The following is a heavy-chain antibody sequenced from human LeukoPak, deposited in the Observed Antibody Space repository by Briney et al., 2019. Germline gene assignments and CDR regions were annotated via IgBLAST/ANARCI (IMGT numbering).Heavy chain of an antibody. V-gene: IGHV4-39*07. D-gene: IGHD3-22*01. CDR2: IYYSGST. CDR1: GGSISSSSYY. Sequence: PSETLSLTCTVSGGSISSSSYYWGWIRQPPEKGLEWIGSIYYSGSTYYNPSLKSRVTISVDTSKNQFSLKLSSVTAADTAVYYCARVAMIVVVFDYWGQGTLVTVSS. CDR3: ARVAMIVVVFDY. J-gene: IGHJ4*02.